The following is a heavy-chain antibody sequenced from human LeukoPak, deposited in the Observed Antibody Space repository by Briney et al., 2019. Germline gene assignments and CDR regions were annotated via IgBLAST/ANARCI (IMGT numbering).Heavy chain of an antibody. CDR3: ARYARVPVD. J-gene: IGHJ4*02. D-gene: IGHD3-10*02. Sequence: SETLSLTCTVSDGSISSNYWSWIRQPPGKGPEYMGYIYYTGIKKYNPPLTSRVTMSIDTSENQFSLILSSVTAADTAVYYCARYARVPVDWGQGTLVTVFS. V-gene: IGHV4-59*08. CDR2: IYYTGIK. CDR1: DGSISSNY.